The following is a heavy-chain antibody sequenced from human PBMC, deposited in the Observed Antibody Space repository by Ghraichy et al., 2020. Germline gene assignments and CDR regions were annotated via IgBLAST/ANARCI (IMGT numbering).Heavy chain of an antibody. CDR3: ARAGKWELVRDYYYGMDV. D-gene: IGHD1-26*01. CDR2: ISAYNGNT. V-gene: IGHV1-18*01. Sequence: ASVKVSCKASGYTFTSYGISWVRQAPGQGLEWMGWISAYNGNTNYAQKLQGRVTMTTDTSTSTAYMELRSLRSDDTAVYYCARAGKWELVRDYYYGMDVWGQGTTVTVSS. CDR1: GYTFTSYG. J-gene: IGHJ6*02.